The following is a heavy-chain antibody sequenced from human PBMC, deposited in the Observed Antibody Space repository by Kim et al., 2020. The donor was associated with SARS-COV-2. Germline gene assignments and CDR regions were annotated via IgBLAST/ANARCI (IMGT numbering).Heavy chain of an antibody. J-gene: IGHJ6*02. CDR3: ARGGYYDSSGTYGMDV. Sequence: SVKVSCKASGGTFSSYAINWVRQAPGQGLEWMGNIIPIFGTANYAQFFQGRVTITADESTSTAYMELSSLRSDDTAVYYCARGGYYDSSGTYGMDVWGPGTTVTVS. V-gene: IGHV1-69*13. CDR1: GGTFSSYA. D-gene: IGHD3-22*01. CDR2: IIPIFGTA.